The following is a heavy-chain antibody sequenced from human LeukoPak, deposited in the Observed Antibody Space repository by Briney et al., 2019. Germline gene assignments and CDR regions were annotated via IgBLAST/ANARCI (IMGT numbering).Heavy chain of an antibody. CDR1: GFTVSSNY. CDR2: IYSGGST. D-gene: IGHD1-26*01. J-gene: IGHJ3*01. Sequence: PGGSLRLSCAASGFTVSSNYMSWVRQAPGKGLEWVSLIYSGGSTYYADSVKGRFTISRDNAKNTLYLQMNSLRVEDTALYYCAKDRGGSSELGDAFDVWGQGTMVRVSS. CDR3: AKDRGGSSELGDAFDV. V-gene: IGHV3-53*05.